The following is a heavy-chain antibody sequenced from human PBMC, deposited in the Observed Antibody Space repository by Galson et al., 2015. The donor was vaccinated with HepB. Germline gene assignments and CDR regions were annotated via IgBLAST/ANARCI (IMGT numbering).Heavy chain of an antibody. V-gene: IGHV1-24*01. D-gene: IGHD2-2*02. J-gene: IGHJ6*02. CDR1: GYTLTELS. Sequence: SVKVSCKVSGYTLTELSMHWVRQAPGKGLEWMGGFDPEDGETIYAQKFQGRVTMTEDTSTDTAYMELSSLRSEDTAVYYCATLGKVCSSTSCYNHYYYGMDVWGQGTTVTVSS. CDR2: FDPEDGET. CDR3: ATLGKVCSSTSCYNHYYYGMDV.